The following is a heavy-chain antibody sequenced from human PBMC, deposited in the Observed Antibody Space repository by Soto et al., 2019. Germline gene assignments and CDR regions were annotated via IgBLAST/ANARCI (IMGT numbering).Heavy chain of an antibody. CDR1: GFTFSSYE. J-gene: IGHJ4*02. Sequence: PGGSLRLSCAASGFTFSSYEMNWVRQAPGKGLEWVSYISSSGSTIYYADSVKGRFTISRDNAKNSLYLQMNSLRAEDTAVYYCARDRVDTAMVRFDYWGQGTLVTVSS. D-gene: IGHD5-18*01. V-gene: IGHV3-48*03. CDR2: ISSSGSTI. CDR3: ARDRVDTAMVRFDY.